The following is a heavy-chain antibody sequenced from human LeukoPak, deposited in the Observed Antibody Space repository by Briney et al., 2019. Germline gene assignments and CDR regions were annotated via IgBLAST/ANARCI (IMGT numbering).Heavy chain of an antibody. Sequence: GGSLRLSCAASGFTFSSYEMNWVRQAPGKGLEWVSYISSSGSTIYYADSVKGRFTISRDNAKNSLYLQMNSLRAEDTAVYYCARDEYGDYAYWGQGTPVTVSS. J-gene: IGHJ4*02. V-gene: IGHV3-48*03. CDR2: ISSSGSTI. D-gene: IGHD4-17*01. CDR3: ARDEYGDYAY. CDR1: GFTFSSYE.